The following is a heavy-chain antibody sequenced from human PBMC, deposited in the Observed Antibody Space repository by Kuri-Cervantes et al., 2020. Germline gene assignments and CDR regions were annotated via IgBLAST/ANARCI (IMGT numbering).Heavy chain of an antibody. D-gene: IGHD2-15*01. CDR3: ASAGYCSGGSCYLANWFDP. Sequence: SCAVSGGSISSGGYSWSWIRQPPGKGLEWIGYIYHSGSTYYNPSLKSRVTISVDRSKNQFSLKLSSVTAADTAVYYCASAGYCSGGSCYLANWFDPWGQGTLVTVSS. V-gene: IGHV4-30-2*01. CDR1: GGSISSGGYS. J-gene: IGHJ5*02. CDR2: IYHSGST.